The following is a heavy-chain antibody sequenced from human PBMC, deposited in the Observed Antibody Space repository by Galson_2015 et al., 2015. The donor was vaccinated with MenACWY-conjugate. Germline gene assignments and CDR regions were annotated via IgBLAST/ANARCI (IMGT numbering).Heavy chain of an antibody. D-gene: IGHD2-21*02. Sequence: SLRLSCAASGFTFSSYSMNWVRQAPGKGLEWVSCIGASGNYISYVDSVKGRFTISRDNAENSLYLQMDSLRVEDTAVYYCARTAGSVPPWGQGTLVTVSS. V-gene: IGHV3-21*06. CDR3: ARTAGSVPP. J-gene: IGHJ5*02. CDR1: GFTFSSYS. CDR2: IGASGNYI.